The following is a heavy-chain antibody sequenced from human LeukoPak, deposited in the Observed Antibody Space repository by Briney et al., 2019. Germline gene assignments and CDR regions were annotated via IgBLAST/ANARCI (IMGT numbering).Heavy chain of an antibody. CDR1: GYTFTTYA. V-gene: IGHV7-4-1*02. J-gene: IGHJ4*02. CDR3: ARKYLYDSSAYYNTPFDY. Sequence: ASVTVSCKASGYTFTTYAMNWVRQAPGQGLEWMGWINTNTGNPTYAQGFTGRFVFSLDTSVSTAYLQISSLKAEDTAVYYCARKYLYDSSAYYNTPFDYWGQGTLVTVSS. D-gene: IGHD3-22*01. CDR2: INTNTGNP.